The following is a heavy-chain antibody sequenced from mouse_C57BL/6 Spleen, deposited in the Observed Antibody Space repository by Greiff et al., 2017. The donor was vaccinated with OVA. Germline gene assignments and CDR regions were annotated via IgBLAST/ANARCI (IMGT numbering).Heavy chain of an antibody. CDR2: IDPETGGT. V-gene: IGHV1-15*01. D-gene: IGHD3-2*02. Sequence: QVQLKESGAELVRPGASVTLSCKASGYTFTDYEMHWVKQTPVHGLEWIGAIDPETGGTAYNQKFKGKAILTADKSSSTAYMELRSLTSEDSAVYYCTRRTAQGIHYYAMVYWGQGTSVTVSS. CDR3: TRRTAQGIHYYAMVY. CDR1: GYTFTDYE. J-gene: IGHJ4*01.